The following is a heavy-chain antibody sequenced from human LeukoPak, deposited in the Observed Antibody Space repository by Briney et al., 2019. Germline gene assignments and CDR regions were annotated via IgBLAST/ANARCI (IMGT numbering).Heavy chain of an antibody. CDR2: ISGGGGST. J-gene: IGHJ4*02. CDR3: AKHSGYSYGNHFDY. CDR1: GFTFSSYA. V-gene: IGHV3-23*01. Sequence: GGSLRLSCAASGFTFSSYAMSWVRQAPGKGLEWVSAISGGGGSTYYADSVKGRVTISGDNSKNTLYLQMNSLRAEDTAVYYCAKHSGYSYGNHFDYWGQGTLVTGSS. D-gene: IGHD5-18*01.